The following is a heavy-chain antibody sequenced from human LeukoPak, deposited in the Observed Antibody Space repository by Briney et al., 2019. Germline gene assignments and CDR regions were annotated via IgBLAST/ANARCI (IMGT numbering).Heavy chain of an antibody. CDR2: INPNSGGT. CDR1: GNTLTDYY. V-gene: IGHV1-2*02. J-gene: IGHJ5*02. D-gene: IGHD3-10*01. Sequence: GASVKVSCKASGNTLTDYYIHWVRQAPGQGLEWMGWINPNSGGTNYAQKFQGRVTMTRDTSISTAYMELSRLRSDDTAVYYCARGDYYDSGTYRNWFDPWGQGTLVTVSS. CDR3: ARGDYYDSGTYRNWFDP.